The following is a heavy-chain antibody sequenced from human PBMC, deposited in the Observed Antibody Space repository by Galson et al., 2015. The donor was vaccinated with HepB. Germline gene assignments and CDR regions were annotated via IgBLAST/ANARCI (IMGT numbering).Heavy chain of an antibody. CDR2: ISSSRSYI. D-gene: IGHD3-10*01. J-gene: IGHJ6*02. CDR1: GFTLSSYS. CDR3: ARDGPPGHVYGMDV. V-gene: IGHV3-21*01. Sequence: SLRLSCAASGFTLSSYSMNWVRQAPGKGLEWVSFISSSRSYIYYADSVKGRFTISRDNAKNSLYLQMYSLRAEDTAVYYCARDGPPGHVYGMDVCGQATASTASS.